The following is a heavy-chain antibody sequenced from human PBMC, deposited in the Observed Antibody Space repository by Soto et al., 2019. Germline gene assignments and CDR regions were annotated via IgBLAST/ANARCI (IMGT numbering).Heavy chain of an antibody. J-gene: IGHJ4*02. CDR3: VQTTGWPGFDF. CDR2: IYGGGTT. V-gene: IGHV3-53*01. D-gene: IGHD6-19*01. Sequence: EVQLVESGGGLIQPGGSLRLSCAASGFTVSSNYMTWARQAPGKGLEWVSVIYGGGTTYYADSVKGRFTISRDNSKNTLHLQMNSLRAEDTAVYYCVQTTGWPGFDFWGQGTLVTVSS. CDR1: GFTVSSNY.